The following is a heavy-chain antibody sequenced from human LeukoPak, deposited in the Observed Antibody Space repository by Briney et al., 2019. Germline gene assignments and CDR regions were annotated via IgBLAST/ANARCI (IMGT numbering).Heavy chain of an antibody. D-gene: IGHD3-22*01. J-gene: IGHJ4*02. CDR2: IRSKTYRGAA. CDR3: TSIYDTSAYYHSGIDY. Sequence: PGRSLSLSCTASGFTFCDHAMSWVRQAPGKGLEWVGFIRSKTYRGAAEYATSLEGRFTISRDDSKGIAYLQANSLKTEDTAVYYCTSIYDTSAYYHSGIDYWGQGTLVTVSS. V-gene: IGHV3-49*04. CDR1: GFTFCDHA.